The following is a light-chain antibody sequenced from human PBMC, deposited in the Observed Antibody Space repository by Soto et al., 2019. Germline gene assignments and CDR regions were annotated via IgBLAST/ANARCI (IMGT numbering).Light chain of an antibody. J-gene: IGKJ5*01. CDR3: QQYTNWPPNT. Sequence: IVMTQSPATLSVSPGESATLSCRASQRVYSNLAWYQQRPGQAPRLLIYGASTRATGVPARFSGRGSWTEFTLTISSLQSEDFAVYYCQQYTNWPPNTFGQGTRLEIK. CDR1: QRVYSN. CDR2: GAS. V-gene: IGKV3-15*01.